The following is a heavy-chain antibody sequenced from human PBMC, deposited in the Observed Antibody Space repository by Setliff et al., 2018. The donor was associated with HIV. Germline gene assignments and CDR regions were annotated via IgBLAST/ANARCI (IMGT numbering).Heavy chain of an antibody. CDR3: ARTRSGGSSVYYYYYMDV. J-gene: IGHJ6*03. CDR1: GGTFSIFS. D-gene: IGHD2-15*01. CDR2: IIPVFGPP. V-gene: IGHV1-69*06. Sequence: SVKVSCKPSGGTFSIFSITWVRQAPGQGLEWMGGIIPVFGPPNYAEKFQRRLTITWNTSISTASMELGSLGFDDTAVYFCARTRSGGSSVYYYYYMDVWGQGTAVTVSS.